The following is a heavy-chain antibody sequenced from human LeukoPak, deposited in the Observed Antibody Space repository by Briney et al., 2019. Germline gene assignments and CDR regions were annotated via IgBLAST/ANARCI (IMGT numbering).Heavy chain of an antibody. J-gene: IGHJ4*02. V-gene: IGHV4-61*01. Sequence: TSETLSLTCAVSGFSVTTDSYCWGWIRQPPGKGLEWIGYDYCGGNTNYDPSLKRRVTISVDTSKNQFSLTLTSVTAADTAVYFCARDHFGSLDSWGQGILVTVSS. CDR3: ARDHFGSLDS. CDR2: DYCGGNT. CDR1: GFSVTTDSYC. D-gene: IGHD3-10*01.